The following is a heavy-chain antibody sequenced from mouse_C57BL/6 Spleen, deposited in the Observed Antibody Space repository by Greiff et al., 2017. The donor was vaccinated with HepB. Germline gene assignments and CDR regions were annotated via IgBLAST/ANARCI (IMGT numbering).Heavy chain of an antibody. Sequence: EVQLQQSGPELVKPGASVKISCKASGYTFTDYYMNWVKQSHGKSLEWIGDINPNNGGTSYNQKFKGKDTLTVDKSSSTAYMELRSLTSEDTAVYSCAREGSGYVDYYAMDYWRQGTSVTVSS. CDR1: GYTFTDYY. D-gene: IGHD3-2*02. CDR2: INPNNGGT. CDR3: AREGSGYVDYYAMDY. J-gene: IGHJ4*01. V-gene: IGHV1-26*01.